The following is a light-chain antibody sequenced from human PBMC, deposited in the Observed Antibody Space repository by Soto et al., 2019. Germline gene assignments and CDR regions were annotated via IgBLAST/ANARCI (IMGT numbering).Light chain of an antibody. V-gene: IGLV4-69*01. CDR1: SGHSTYA. CDR3: QTWGTAIHDVV. Sequence: QSVLTQSPSASGSLGASVKLTCTLSSGHSTYAIAWHQQQPDKGPRYLMKLNSDGSHSKGDGIPDRFSGSSSGAERHLTISSLQSEDEADYYCQTWGTAIHDVVFGGGTKLTVL. CDR2: LNSDGSH. J-gene: IGLJ2*01.